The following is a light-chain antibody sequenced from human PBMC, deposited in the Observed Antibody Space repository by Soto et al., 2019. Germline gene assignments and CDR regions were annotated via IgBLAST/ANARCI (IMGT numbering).Light chain of an antibody. V-gene: IGKV1-33*01. CDR1: QVISKF. J-gene: IGKJ4*01. Sequence: DIQMTQSPSSLSASVGDRVTITCQASQVISKFLNWYQLKPGKAPKLLIFDASELETGVTSRFSGSRSGTDFSFTISSLQPEDIATYYCQQYDNYPLTFGGGTKVEIK. CDR3: QQYDNYPLT. CDR2: DAS.